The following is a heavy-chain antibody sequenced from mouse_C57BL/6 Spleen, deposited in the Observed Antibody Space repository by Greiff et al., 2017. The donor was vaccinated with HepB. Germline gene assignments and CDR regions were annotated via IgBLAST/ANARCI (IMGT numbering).Heavy chain of an antibody. Sequence: EVQGVESGGGLVKPGGSLKLSCAASGFTFSSYAMSWVRQTPEKRLEWVATISDGGSYTYYPDNVKGRFTISRDNAKNNLYLQMSHLKSEDTAMYYCARDGGLPYYYAMDYWGQGTSVTVSS. D-gene: IGHD2-4*01. CDR2: ISDGGSYT. CDR3: ARDGGLPYYYAMDY. CDR1: GFTFSSYA. J-gene: IGHJ4*01. V-gene: IGHV5-4*01.